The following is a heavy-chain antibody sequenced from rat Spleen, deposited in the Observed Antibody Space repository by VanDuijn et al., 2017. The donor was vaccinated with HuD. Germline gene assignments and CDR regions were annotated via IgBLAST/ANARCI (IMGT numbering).Heavy chain of an antibody. CDR1: GFTFSDYY. J-gene: IGHJ4*01. CDR2: FSYDGSST. V-gene: IGHV5-29*01. Sequence: EVQLVESDGGLVQPGKSLKLSCAASGFTFSDYYMAWVRQAPTKGLEWVATFSYDGSSTYYRDSVKGRFTVSRDNAKNALYLQMNNLRSEDTAIYYCTRYYEGYVMDVWGQGASVTVSS. D-gene: IGHD1-12*01. CDR3: TRYYEGYVMDV.